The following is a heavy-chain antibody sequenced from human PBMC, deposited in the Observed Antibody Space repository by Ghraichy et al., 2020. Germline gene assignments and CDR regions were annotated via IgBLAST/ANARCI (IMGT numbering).Heavy chain of an antibody. Sequence: SETLSLTCTVSGGSISSSSYYWGWIRQPPGKGLEWIGSIYYSGSTYYNPSLKSRVTISVDTSKNQFSLKLSSVTAADTAVYYCARLPDAFDIWGQGTMVTVSS. CDR3: ARLPDAFDI. V-gene: IGHV4-39*01. J-gene: IGHJ3*02. CDR2: IYYSGST. CDR1: GGSISSSSYY.